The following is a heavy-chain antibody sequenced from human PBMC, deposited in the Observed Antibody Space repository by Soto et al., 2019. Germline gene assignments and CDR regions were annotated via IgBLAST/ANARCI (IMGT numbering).Heavy chain of an antibody. CDR1: GFTFDDYA. V-gene: IGHV3-9*01. Sequence: EVQLVESGGGLVQPGRSLRLSCAASGFTFDDYAMHWVRQAPGKGLEWVSGISWNSGSIGYADSVKGRFTISGDNDKNSLYLQMNSLRAEDTGLYYCAKDRGLVLSFYFDYWGQGTLVTVSS. CDR2: ISWNSGSI. CDR3: AKDRGLVLSFYFDY. J-gene: IGHJ4*02. D-gene: IGHD6-19*01.